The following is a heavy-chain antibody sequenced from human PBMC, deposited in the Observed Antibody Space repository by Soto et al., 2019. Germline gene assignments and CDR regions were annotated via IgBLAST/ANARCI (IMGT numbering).Heavy chain of an antibody. V-gene: IGHV4-34*01. J-gene: IGHJ6*02. CDR2: INHSGST. CDR1: GGSFSGYY. Sequence: SETLSLTCAVYGGSFSGYYWSWIRQPPGNGLEWIGEINHSGSTNYNPSLKSRVTISVDTSKNQFSLKLSSVTAADTAVYYCARAHLELWFGELYGMDVWGQGTTVTVSS. CDR3: ARAHLELWFGELYGMDV. D-gene: IGHD3-10*01.